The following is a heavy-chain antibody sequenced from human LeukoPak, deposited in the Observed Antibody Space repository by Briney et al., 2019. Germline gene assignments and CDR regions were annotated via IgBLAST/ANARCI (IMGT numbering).Heavy chain of an antibody. CDR1: GFTFSSYW. Sequence: QPGGSLRLSCAASGFTFSSYWMSWVRQAPGKGLEWVANIKQDGSEKYYLDSVKGRVTISRDNAENSLYLQMNSLRAEDTAVYYCATEASSGLEDWGQGILVTVSS. D-gene: IGHD6-19*01. CDR2: IKQDGSEK. J-gene: IGHJ4*02. V-gene: IGHV3-7*01. CDR3: ATEASSGLED.